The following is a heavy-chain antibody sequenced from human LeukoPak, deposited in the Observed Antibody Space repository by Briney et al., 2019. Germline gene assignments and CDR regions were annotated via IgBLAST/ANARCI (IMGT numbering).Heavy chain of an antibody. D-gene: IGHD3-10*01. CDR2: INHSGST. CDR3: ARSLAYYYGSGSYYKLLHRNNWFDP. J-gene: IGHJ5*02. Sequence: TSSETLSLTCAVYGGSFSGYYWSWIRQPPGKGLEWIGEINHSGSTNYNPSLKSRVTISVDTSKNQFSLKLSSVTAADTAVYYCARSLAYYYGSGSYYKLLHRNNWFDPWGQGTLVTVSS. CDR1: GGSFSGYY. V-gene: IGHV4-34*01.